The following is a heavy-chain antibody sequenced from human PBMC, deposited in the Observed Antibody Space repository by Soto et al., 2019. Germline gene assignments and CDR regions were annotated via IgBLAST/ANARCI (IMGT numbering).Heavy chain of an antibody. J-gene: IGHJ5*02. CDR3: ARAKGMVRGVIAYNWFDP. V-gene: IGHV1-69*01. CDR2: IIPIFGTA. D-gene: IGHD3-10*01. CDR1: GGTFSSYA. Sequence: QVQLVQSGAEVKKPGSSVKVSCKASGGTFSSYAISWVRQAPGQGLEWMGGIIPIFGTANYAQKFQGRVTITADESTSTGYRELSSLRSEDTAVYYCARAKGMVRGVIAYNWFDPWGQGTLVTVSS.